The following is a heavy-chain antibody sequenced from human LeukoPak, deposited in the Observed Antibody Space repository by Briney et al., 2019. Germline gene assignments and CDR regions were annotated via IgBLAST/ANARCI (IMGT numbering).Heavy chain of an antibody. CDR2: VSAYNGDT. Sequence: ASVKVSCMASGYTFPSYGLSWVRPAPGQGREWMGWVSAYNGDTNYAQKLQGRDTMTKDTSPSTGYMELRGLRSDGTGVYYSARRITIVRGIPFFMDVWSQETTVTVSS. CDR1: GYTFPSYG. CDR3: ARRITIVRGIPFFMDV. V-gene: IGHV1-18*01. J-gene: IGHJ6*02. D-gene: IGHD3-10*01.